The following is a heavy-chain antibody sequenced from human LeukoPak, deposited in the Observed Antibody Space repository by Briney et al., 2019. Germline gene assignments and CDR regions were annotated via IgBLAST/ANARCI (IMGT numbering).Heavy chain of an antibody. CDR1: GYTFTGYY. Sequence: GASVKVSRKASGYTFTGYYMHWVRQAPGQGLEWMGWINPNSGGTNYAQKFQGRVTMTRDTSISTAYMELSRLRSDDTAVYYCARGYTYYDILTGWILFDYWGQGTLVTVSS. CDR2: INPNSGGT. V-gene: IGHV1-2*02. CDR3: ARGYTYYDILTGWILFDY. J-gene: IGHJ4*02. D-gene: IGHD3-9*01.